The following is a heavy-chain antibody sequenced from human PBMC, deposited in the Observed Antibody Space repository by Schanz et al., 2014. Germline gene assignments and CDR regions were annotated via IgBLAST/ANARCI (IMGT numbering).Heavy chain of an antibody. J-gene: IGHJ4*02. CDR1: GFIFSAYT. CDR2: IYSSGST. D-gene: IGHD3-9*01. CDR3: AKDHAGSDILTALGN. V-gene: IGHV3-23*05. Sequence: EVQLVESGGGLVKPGESLRLSCAASGFIFSAYTMNWVRQAPGKGLEWVSTIYSSGSTYYADSVKGRFTISRDNSKNTLYLQMNSLRAEDTAVYYCAKDHAGSDILTALGNWGQGTLVTVSS.